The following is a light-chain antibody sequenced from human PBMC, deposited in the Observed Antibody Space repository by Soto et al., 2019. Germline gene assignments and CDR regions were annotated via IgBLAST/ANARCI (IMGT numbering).Light chain of an antibody. Sequence: QSVLTQPASVSGSPVHSIPITCTGTSSDVGSYNLVSWYQQHPGKAPKLMIYEVSKRPSGVSNRFSGSKSGNTASLTISGLQAEDEADYYCCSYAGSSTFYVFGTGTKVTVL. CDR3: CSYAGSSTFYV. J-gene: IGLJ1*01. V-gene: IGLV2-23*02. CDR2: EVS. CDR1: SSDVGSYNL.